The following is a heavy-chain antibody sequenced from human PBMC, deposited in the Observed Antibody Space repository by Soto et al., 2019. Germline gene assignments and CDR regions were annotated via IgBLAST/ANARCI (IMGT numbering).Heavy chain of an antibody. J-gene: IGHJ4*02. V-gene: IGHV2-5*02. CDR3: AHTQRLRWYIPFDY. CDR1: GFSLSTSGVG. D-gene: IGHD4-17*01. Sequence: ASGPTLVNPTQTLTLTCTFSGFSLSTSGVGVGWIRQPPGKALEWLALIYWGDDKRYSPSLKSRLTITKDTSKNQVVLTMTNMDPVDTATYYCAHTQRLRWYIPFDYWDQGTLVTVSS. CDR2: IYWGDDK.